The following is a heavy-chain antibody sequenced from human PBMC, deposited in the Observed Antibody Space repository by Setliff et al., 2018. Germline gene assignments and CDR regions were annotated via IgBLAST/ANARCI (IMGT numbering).Heavy chain of an antibody. J-gene: IGHJ6*03. Sequence: ASVKVSCKASGGTFSSYGISWVRQAPGQGLEWMGGTIPIFGTTDYAQKFRGRVTIITDESSSTAFMQLSSLRSEDTAVYYCVREGVDSRSSTDYRYYMDVWGKGTTVTVSS. CDR1: GGTFSSYG. V-gene: IGHV1-69*05. CDR2: TIPIFGTT. CDR3: VREGVDSRSSTDYRYYMDV. D-gene: IGHD3-22*01.